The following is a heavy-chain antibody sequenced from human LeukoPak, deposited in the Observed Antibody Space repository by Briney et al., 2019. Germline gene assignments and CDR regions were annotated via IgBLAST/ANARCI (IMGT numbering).Heavy chain of an antibody. D-gene: IGHD1-26*01. V-gene: IGHV3-21*01. CDR1: GFTFSSYS. CDR3: ARDKGGSYSSGDAFDI. J-gene: IGHJ3*02. CDR2: ISSSSSYI. Sequence: PGGSLRLSCAASGFTFSSYSMNWVRQATGKGLEWVSSISSSSSYIYYADSVKGRFTISRDNAKNSLYLQMNSLRAEDTAVYYCARDKGGSYSSGDAFDIWGQGTMVTVSS.